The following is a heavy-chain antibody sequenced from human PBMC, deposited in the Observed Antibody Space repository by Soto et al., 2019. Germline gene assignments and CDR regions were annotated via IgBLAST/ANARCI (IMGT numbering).Heavy chain of an antibody. V-gene: IGHV3-74*01. CDR3: AKRGVDTFGLSY. D-gene: IGHD3-10*01. CDR2: INTDGSST. Sequence: EVQLVESGGGLVQPGGSLRLSCAVSGFTFSSFWMHWLRQAPGEGLVWVSRINTDGSSTSYADSVKGRFTISRDNAKNTLYLHVNRLRGEDRAMYYCAKRGVDTFGLSYWGQGTLVTVSS. J-gene: IGHJ4*02. CDR1: GFTFSSFW.